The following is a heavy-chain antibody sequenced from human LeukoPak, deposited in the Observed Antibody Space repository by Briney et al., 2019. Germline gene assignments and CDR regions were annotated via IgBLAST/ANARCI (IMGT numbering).Heavy chain of an antibody. J-gene: IGHJ4*02. V-gene: IGHV1-24*01. CDR3: ATGPRAPYYYDSSGYYEYDH. D-gene: IGHD3-22*01. CDR1: GYTLTELS. Sequence: ASVKVSCKVSGYTLTELSMHWVRQAPGKGLEWMGGFDPEDGETIYAQKFQGRVTMTEDTSTDTAYMELSSLRSEDTAVYYCATGPRAPYYYDSSGYYEYDHWGQGTLVTVSS. CDR2: FDPEDGET.